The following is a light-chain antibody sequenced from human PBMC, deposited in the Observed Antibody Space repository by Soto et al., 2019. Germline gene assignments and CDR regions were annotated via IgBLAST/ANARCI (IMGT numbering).Light chain of an antibody. CDR2: GAS. CDR3: QQYNNWWT. Sequence: EIVRTQSPVTLSVSPGERATLSCRAGQSVSSNLAWYQQKPGQAPRLLIYGASTRATGIPARFTGSGSGTEFTLTISSLQFDDSAVYYCQQYNNWWTFGQGTKVDIK. V-gene: IGKV3-15*01. J-gene: IGKJ1*01. CDR1: QSVSSN.